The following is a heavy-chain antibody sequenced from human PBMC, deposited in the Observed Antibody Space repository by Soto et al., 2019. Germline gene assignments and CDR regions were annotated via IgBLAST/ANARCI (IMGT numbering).Heavy chain of an antibody. CDR3: AKVGSVYCSSTSCYVDY. CDR2: ISGSGGST. CDR1: GFTFSSYA. V-gene: IGHV3-23*01. D-gene: IGHD2-2*01. Sequence: GGSLRLSCAASGFTFSSYAMSWVRQAPGKGLDWVSTISGSGGSTYYADPVKGRFTISRDNSKNTLYLQMNILRAEDTAVYYCAKVGSVYCSSTSCYVDYWGQGTLVTVSS. J-gene: IGHJ4*02.